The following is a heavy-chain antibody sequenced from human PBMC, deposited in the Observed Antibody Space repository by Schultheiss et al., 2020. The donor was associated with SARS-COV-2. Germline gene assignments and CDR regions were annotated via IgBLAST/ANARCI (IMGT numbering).Heavy chain of an antibody. CDR2: IGTAGDT. V-gene: IGHV3-13*01. CDR3: ARDQGTAAGLYYYYGMDV. Sequence: GGSLRLSCAASGFTFSSYDMHWVRQATGKGLEWVSAIGTAGDTYYPGSVKGRFTISRENAKNSLYLQMNSLRAEDTAVYYCARDQGTAAGLYYYYGMDVWGQGTTVTVSS. CDR1: GFTFSSYD. D-gene: IGHD6-13*01. J-gene: IGHJ6*02.